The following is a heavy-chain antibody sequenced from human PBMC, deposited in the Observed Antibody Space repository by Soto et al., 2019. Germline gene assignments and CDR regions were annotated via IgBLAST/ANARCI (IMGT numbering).Heavy chain of an antibody. CDR2: IYHSGST. CDR3: ARDQLTTAEVGVQWDHHRYYYYGMDV. D-gene: IGHD4-17*01. V-gene: IGHV4-38-2*02. J-gene: IGHJ6*02. CDR1: GYSISSGYY. Sequence: SETLSLTCAVSGYSISSGYYCGCIRQPPGKGLEWIGSIYHSGSTYYNPSLKSRVTISVDTSKNQFSLKLSSVTAADTAVYYCARDQLTTAEVGVQWDHHRYYYYGMDVWGQGTTVTVSS.